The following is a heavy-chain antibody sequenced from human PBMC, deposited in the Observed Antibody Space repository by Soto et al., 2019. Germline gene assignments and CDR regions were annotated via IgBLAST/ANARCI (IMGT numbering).Heavy chain of an antibody. CDR3: ARGDCVGGTCYSLAGSFYYCMDV. CDR1: GFTFSNYW. Sequence: EVQLVESGGGLVQPGGSLRLSCAASGFTFSNYWMYWVRQAPGKGLVWVSRTNSDGSVSSYADSVKGRLTISRDNVKNTLYLQMNSRRAEDTAVYYCARGDCVGGTCYSLAGSFYYCMDVWGKGTTVTVFS. D-gene: IGHD2-15*01. CDR2: TNSDGSVS. V-gene: IGHV3-74*01. J-gene: IGHJ6*03.